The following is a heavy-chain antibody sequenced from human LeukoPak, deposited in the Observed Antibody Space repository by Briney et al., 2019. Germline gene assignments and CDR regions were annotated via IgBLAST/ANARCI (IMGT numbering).Heavy chain of an antibody. CDR3: ATAYITTWFWGLEL. CDR1: GFTFSSYA. D-gene: IGHD3-16*01. V-gene: IGHV3-23*01. CDR2: IRGSGDSI. J-gene: IGHJ4*02. Sequence: GGSLRLSCAASGFTFSSYAMTWVRQAPGRGLEWVSSIRGSGDSIYYADSVKGRFTLSRENSKSTMFLQMNSLGAEDTAIYYCATAYITTWFWGLELWGQGTLVTVPS.